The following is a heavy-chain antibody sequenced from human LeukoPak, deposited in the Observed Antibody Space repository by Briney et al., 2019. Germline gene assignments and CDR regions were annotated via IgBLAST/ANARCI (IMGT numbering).Heavy chain of an antibody. CDR2: IDRPAKSYAT. J-gene: IGHJ5*02. V-gene: IGHV3-73*01. D-gene: IGHD1-26*01. CDR3: TRDRGTYNWLDP. CDR1: GFTLSDSA. Sequence: GESLKISCAASGFTLSDSAIHWVRQASGKGLEWVGLIDRPAKSYATAYGASVGGRFTISRDDSKNTAYLQMDSLKTEDTALYYCTRDRGTYNWLDPWGQGTLSPSPQ.